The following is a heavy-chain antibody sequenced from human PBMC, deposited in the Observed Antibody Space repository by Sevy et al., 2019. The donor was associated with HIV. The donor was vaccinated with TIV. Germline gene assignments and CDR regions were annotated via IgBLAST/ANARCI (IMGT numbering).Heavy chain of an antibody. D-gene: IGHD3-22*01. CDR2: INSDGSST. V-gene: IGHV3-74*01. CDR3: SRGLYYYDMRGHQEPGDY. J-gene: IGHJ4*02. Sequence: GGSLRLSCAASGITLTPYWMHWVRQVPGKGLVWVSRINSDGSSTSYAESVKGRFTISRDNGKNKLYLQMKSLGVEDTAVYFCSRGLYYYDMRGHQEPGDYWGQGVLVTVSS. CDR1: GITLTPYW.